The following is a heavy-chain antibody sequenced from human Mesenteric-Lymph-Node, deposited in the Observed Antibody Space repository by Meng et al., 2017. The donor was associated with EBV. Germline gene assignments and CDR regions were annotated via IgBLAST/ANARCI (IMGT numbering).Heavy chain of an antibody. CDR2: LDLTDGER. CDR3: ATGDYGRDVFDY. Sequence: QVQLVPSGAEVKKPGASVKVSCKVSGYRLSELSMHWVRQAPGKGLEWMGGLDLTDGERIYAQKFQGRVTMTEDTSTDTAYMEMSSLRSEDTAVYYCATGDYGRDVFDYWGQGTLVTVSS. J-gene: IGHJ4*02. CDR1: GYRLSELS. V-gene: IGHV1-24*01. D-gene: IGHD3-16*01.